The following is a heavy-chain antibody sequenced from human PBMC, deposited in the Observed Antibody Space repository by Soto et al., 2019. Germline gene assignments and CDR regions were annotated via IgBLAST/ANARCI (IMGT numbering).Heavy chain of an antibody. V-gene: IGHV3-74*01. CDR1: GFTFSSDW. D-gene: IGHD1-26*01. CDR3: ARDMSGGTYNYYYGMDV. Sequence: GGSLRLSCAASGFTFSSDWMHWVRQAPGKGLVWVSRINTDGSGTSYADSVKGRFTISRDNAKNTLYLQMNSLRAEDTAVYYCARDMSGGTYNYYYGMDVWGQGTTVTVSS. J-gene: IGHJ6*02. CDR2: INTDGSGT.